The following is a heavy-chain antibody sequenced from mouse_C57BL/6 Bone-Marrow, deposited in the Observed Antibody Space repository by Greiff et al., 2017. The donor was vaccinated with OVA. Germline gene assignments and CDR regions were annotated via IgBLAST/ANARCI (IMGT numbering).Heavy chain of an antibody. CDR1: GFTFSSYC. CDR3: ARHGDYGSFFDY. D-gene: IGHD1-1*01. J-gene: IGHJ2*01. Sequence: EVKLVESGGDLVKPGGSLKLSCAASGFTFSSYCMSWVRQTPDKRLEWVATISSGGSYTYYPDSVKGRFTISRDNATNPLYLQLSSLKSEDTAMYSCARHGDYGSFFDYWGQGTTLTVSS. V-gene: IGHV5-6*01. CDR2: ISSGGSYT.